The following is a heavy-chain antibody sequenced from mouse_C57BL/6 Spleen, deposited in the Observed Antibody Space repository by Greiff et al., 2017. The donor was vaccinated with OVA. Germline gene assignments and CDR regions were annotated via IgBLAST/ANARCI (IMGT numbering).Heavy chain of an antibody. Sequence: EVQLQQSGPELVKPGASVKISCKASGYSFTDYNMNWVKQSNGKSLEWIGVINPNYGTTSYNQKFKGKATLTVDQSSSTAYMQLNSLTSEDSAVYDCAGCYYDNDAAWFAYWGQGTLVTVSA. CDR1: GYSFTDYN. CDR3: AGCYYDNDAAWFAY. D-gene: IGHD2-4*01. CDR2: INPNYGTT. V-gene: IGHV1-39*01. J-gene: IGHJ3*01.